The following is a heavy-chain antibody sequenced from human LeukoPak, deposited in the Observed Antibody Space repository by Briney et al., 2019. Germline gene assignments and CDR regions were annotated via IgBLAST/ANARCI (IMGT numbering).Heavy chain of an antibody. CDR3: ARDGITIFGVVLD. V-gene: IGHV3-48*01. J-gene: IGHJ4*02. Sequence: GGSLRLSCAASGFTFSSYSMNWVRQAPGKGLEWVSYISSSSSTIYYADSVKGRFTISRDNAKNSLYLQMNSLRAEDTAVYYCARDGITIFGVVLDWGQGTLVTVSS. D-gene: IGHD3-3*01. CDR1: GFTFSSYS. CDR2: ISSSSSTI.